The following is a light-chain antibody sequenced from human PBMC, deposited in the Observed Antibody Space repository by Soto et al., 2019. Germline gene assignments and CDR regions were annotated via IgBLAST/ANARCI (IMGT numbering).Light chain of an antibody. J-gene: IGLJ1*01. CDR1: SSDVGGYNY. CDR2: DVS. Sequence: QCSLTQPRSVSGAPGQSVTISCTGTSSDVGGYNYVSWYQQHPGKAPKLMIYDVSKRPSGVPDRFSGSKSGNTASLTISGLQAEDEADYYCCSYAGSYTLYVFGTGTKSPS. V-gene: IGLV2-11*01. CDR3: CSYAGSYTLYV.